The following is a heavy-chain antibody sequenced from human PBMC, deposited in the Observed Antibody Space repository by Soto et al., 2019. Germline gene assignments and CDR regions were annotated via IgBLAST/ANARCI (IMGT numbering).Heavy chain of an antibody. CDR2: IYSGGST. J-gene: IGHJ6*02. CDR3: ARDRVATVTYGMDV. CDR1: GFTVSSNY. D-gene: IGHD4-4*01. V-gene: IGHV3-53*01. Sequence: VGSLRLSGAASGFTVSSNYMSWVRQAPGKGLEWVSVIYSGGSTYYADSVKGRFTISRDNSKNTLYLQMNSLRAEDTAVYYCARDRVATVTYGMDVWGQGTTVTVSS.